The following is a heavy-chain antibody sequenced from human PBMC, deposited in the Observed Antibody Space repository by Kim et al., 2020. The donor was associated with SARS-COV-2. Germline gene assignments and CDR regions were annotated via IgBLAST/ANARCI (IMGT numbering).Heavy chain of an antibody. CDR2: ILYSGTT. CDR1: GASIISSSYY. CDR3: VGQKLPGEYPDY. Sequence: SETLSLTCIVSGASIISSSYYWAWIRQPPGKGLEYIGSILYSGTTYYSPSLKSRVTISLDTSKNHIPLKVTSVNAADTAVYYCVGQKLPGEYPDYWGQGTLVTVSS. V-gene: IGHV4-39*02. J-gene: IGHJ4*02. D-gene: IGHD1-1*01.